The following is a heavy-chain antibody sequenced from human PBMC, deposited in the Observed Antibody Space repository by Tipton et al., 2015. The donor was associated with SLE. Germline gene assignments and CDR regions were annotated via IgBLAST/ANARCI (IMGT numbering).Heavy chain of an antibody. V-gene: IGHV3-53*01. J-gene: IGHJ6*02. D-gene: IGHD2-15*01. CDR1: GFTVSSNY. CDR3: ASIAVWYYYGMDV. CDR2: IYSGGST. Sequence: SLRLSCAASGFTVSSNYMSWVRQAPGKGLEWVSVIYSGGSTYYADSVKGRFTISRDNSKNTLYLQMNSLRAEDTAVYYCASIAVWYYYGMDVWGQGTTVTVSS.